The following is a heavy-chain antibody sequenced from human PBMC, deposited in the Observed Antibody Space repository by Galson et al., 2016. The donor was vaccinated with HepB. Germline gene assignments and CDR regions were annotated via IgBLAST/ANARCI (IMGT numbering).Heavy chain of an antibody. V-gene: IGHV3-53*01. CDR2: LYTGGNT. CDR1: GFRVNDYY. Sequence: SLRLSCAVSGFRVNDYYMSWVRQPPGKGLEWVSLLYTGGNTDYADSVKGRFTISRDNSKNTLYLQMDSLRVEDTAVYFCAKDTVNTGYFLDWGQGTLVTVSS. J-gene: IGHJ1*01. CDR3: AKDTVNTGYFLD. D-gene: IGHD4-17*01.